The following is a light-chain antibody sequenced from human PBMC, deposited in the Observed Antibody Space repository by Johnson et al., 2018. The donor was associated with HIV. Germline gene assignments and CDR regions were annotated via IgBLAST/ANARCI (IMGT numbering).Light chain of an antibody. J-gene: IGLJ1*01. CDR3: GTWDSSLSAARV. Sequence: QSILTQPPSVSAAPGQKVTISCSGSTSNIGKSYVSWYQQLPGTAPKLLIYDNNRRPSGIPDRFSGSKSGTSATLGITGLQTGDEADYYCGTWDSSLSAARVFGPGTKVTVL. CDR2: DNN. CDR1: TSNIGKSY. V-gene: IGLV1-51*01.